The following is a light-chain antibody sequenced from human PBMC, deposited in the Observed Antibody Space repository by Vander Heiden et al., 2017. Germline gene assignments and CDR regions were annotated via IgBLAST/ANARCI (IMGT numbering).Light chain of an antibody. V-gene: IGLV2-14*03. CDR1: SIDVGLYNY. J-gene: IGLJ1*01. CDR2: DVS. CDR3: SSYTSITTLV. Sequence: SAPTPPSPRFGSPGQSIPISCTGTSIDVGLYNYVSWYHQLPGNAPKVLIHDVSTRPSGVSHRFSGSKSGNTASLTISGLQTEDEAHYYCSSYTSITTLVFGTGTKVTVL.